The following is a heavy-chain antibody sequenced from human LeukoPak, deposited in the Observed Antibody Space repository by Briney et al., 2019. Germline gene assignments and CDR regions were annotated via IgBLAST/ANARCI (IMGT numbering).Heavy chain of an antibody. Sequence: SETLSLTCTVSGGSIRSRYWSWIRQPPGKGLEWIGYIYYSGSTKYNPSLKSRVAISIDTSKNQFSLKLNSVTAADTAVYYCARDAEATVTTRYWYLDLWGRGTLVTVSS. D-gene: IGHD4-17*01. J-gene: IGHJ2*01. CDR1: GGSIRSRY. CDR2: IYYSGST. CDR3: ARDAEATVTTRYWYLDL. V-gene: IGHV4-59*11.